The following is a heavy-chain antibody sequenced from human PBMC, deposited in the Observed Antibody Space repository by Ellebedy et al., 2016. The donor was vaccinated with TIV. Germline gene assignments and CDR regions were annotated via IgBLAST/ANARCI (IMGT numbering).Heavy chain of an antibody. V-gene: IGHV6-1*01. D-gene: IGHD3-22*01. CDR3: ARAQAPTYYYDSSGYWYFDY. Sequence: SQTLSLTCAIPGDSVSSNSAAWNWLRQSPSRGLEWLGRTYYRSKWYNDYAVSVKSRITINPDTSKNPFSLQLNSVTPEDTAVYYCARAQAPTYYYDSSGYWYFDYWGQGTLVTVSS. J-gene: IGHJ4*02. CDR2: TYYRSKWYN. CDR1: GDSVSSNSAA.